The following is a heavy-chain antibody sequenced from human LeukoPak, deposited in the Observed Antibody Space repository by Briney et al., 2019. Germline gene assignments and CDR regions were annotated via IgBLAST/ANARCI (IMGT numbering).Heavy chain of an antibody. CDR1: GGAISSYD. V-gene: IGHV4-4*07. CDR2: IYSTGST. CDR3: ARRMASAGTAGFDF. Sequence: PSETLSLTCTVSGGAISSYDWSWIRQPAGKGLEWIGRIYSTGSTNYNPSLKSRVTMSVDTSKNQLPRMLTAVPAADTAVYYCARRMASAGTAGFDFWGQGALVTVSS. D-gene: IGHD6-13*01. J-gene: IGHJ4*02.